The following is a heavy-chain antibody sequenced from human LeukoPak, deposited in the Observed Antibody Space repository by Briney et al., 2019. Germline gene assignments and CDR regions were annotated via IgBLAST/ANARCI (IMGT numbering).Heavy chain of an antibody. V-gene: IGHV1-69*13. CDR2: IIPIFGTA. J-gene: IGHJ4*02. CDR1: GGTFSSYA. D-gene: IGHD3-22*01. CDR3: ARGSRPHYYDSSGYSAFPSGFDY. Sequence: SVQVSCQASGGTFSSYAISWVRQAPGQGLEWMGGIIPIFGTANYAQKFQGRVTITADESTSTAYMELSSLRSEDTAVYYCARGSRPHYYDSSGYSAFPSGFDYWGQGTLVTVSS.